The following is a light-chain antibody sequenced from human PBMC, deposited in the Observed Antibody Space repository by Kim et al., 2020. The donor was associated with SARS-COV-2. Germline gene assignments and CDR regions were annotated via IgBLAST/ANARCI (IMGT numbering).Light chain of an antibody. CDR1: SSNIGAGYD. CDR2: CYS. Sequence: QSVLTRPPSVSGAPGQRVTISCTGSSSNIGAGYDVHWYQQLPGTAPKLLIYCYSNRPSGVPDRFSGSKSGTSASLAITGLQAEDEADYYCQSYDSSLSGSVFGGGTQLTVL. CDR3: QSYDSSLSGSV. V-gene: IGLV1-40*01. J-gene: IGLJ7*01.